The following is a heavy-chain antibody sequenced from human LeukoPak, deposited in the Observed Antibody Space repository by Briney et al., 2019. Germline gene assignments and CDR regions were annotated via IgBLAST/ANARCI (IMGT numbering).Heavy chain of an antibody. D-gene: IGHD4-17*01. CDR3: ARAYGDYDWYFDL. CDR1: GGSISSGSYY. CDR2: VYTSGST. J-gene: IGHJ2*01. V-gene: IGHV4-61*02. Sequence: SETLSLTCTVSGGSISSGSYYWNWIRQPAGKGLEWIGRVYTSGSTTYNPSLKSRVTISLDTSKNHFSLKLNSVTAADTAVYYCARAYGDYDWYFDLWGRGTLVTVSS.